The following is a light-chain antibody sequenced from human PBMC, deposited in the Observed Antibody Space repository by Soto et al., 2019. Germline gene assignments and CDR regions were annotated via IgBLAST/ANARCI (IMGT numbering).Light chain of an antibody. J-gene: IGKJ2*01. V-gene: IGKV3-20*01. CDR1: QSISSSY. Sequence: ELVLTQSPGTLSLSPGERATLSCRASQSISSSYLAWYQQKPGQAPRLLIYGASNRATGIPDRFSGSGSGTDFTLTISRLEPEDFAVYYCQQYGSKNFGQGTKLEIK. CDR2: GAS. CDR3: QQYGSKN.